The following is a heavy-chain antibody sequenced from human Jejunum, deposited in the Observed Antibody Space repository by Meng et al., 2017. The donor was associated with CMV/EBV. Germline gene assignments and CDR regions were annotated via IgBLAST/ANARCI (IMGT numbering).Heavy chain of an antibody. D-gene: IGHD3-10*01. Sequence: FHCKNYGMHWVRQDPGKGREWVAVIYYDGSKKYYVASVKGRFTISRDNAKNTLYLQMNSLRAEDTAVYYCAKDRITMFRGIIPSFDYWGQGNLVTVSS. V-gene: IGHV3-33*06. CDR1: FHCKNYG. J-gene: IGHJ4*02. CDR2: IYYDGSKK. CDR3: AKDRITMFRGIIPSFDY.